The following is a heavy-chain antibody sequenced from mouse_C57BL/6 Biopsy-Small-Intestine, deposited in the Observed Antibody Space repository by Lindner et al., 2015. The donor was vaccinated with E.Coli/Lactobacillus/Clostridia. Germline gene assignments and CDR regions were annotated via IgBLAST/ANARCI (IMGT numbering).Heavy chain of an antibody. CDR1: GFTFSDYG. Sequence: VQLQESGGGLVKPGGSLKLSCAASGFTFSDYGMHWVRQAPEEGLEWVAYISSGSSTIYYADTVKGRFTISRDNAKNTLFLQMTSLRSEDTAMYYCARGGYSSFAYWGQGTLVTVSA. CDR3: ARGGYSSFAY. D-gene: IGHD2-3*01. CDR2: ISSGSSTI. J-gene: IGHJ3*01. V-gene: IGHV5-17*01.